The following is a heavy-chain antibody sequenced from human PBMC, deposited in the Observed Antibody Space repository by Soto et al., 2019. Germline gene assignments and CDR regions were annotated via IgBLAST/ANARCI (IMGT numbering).Heavy chain of an antibody. CDR1: GFTFSSYG. V-gene: IGHV3-30*18. CDR3: SKDLLLWFGEYNYYYYYGMDV. CDR2: ISYDGSNK. Sequence: GGSLRLSCAASGFTFSSYGMHWVRQAPGKGLEWVAVISYDGSNKYYADSVKGRFTISRDKSKNTLYLQMNRLRAEDTAVYYCSKDLLLWFGEYNYYYYYGMDVWGQGTTVTVSS. D-gene: IGHD3-10*01. J-gene: IGHJ6*02.